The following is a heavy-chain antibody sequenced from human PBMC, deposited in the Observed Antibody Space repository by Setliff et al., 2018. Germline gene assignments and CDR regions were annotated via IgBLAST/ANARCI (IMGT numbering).Heavy chain of an antibody. CDR2: ISSGST. J-gene: IGHJ3*02. Sequence: TLSLTCTVSGGSISVYYWTWFRQPPGKGLEWIGYISSGSTNYNPSLKSRVTISVDTSKNQFSLKLSSVTAADTAVYYCARRRLYSSSWFEGAFDIWGQGTMVTVSS. CDR1: GGSISVYY. D-gene: IGHD6-13*01. CDR3: ARRRLYSSSWFEGAFDI. V-gene: IGHV4-4*08.